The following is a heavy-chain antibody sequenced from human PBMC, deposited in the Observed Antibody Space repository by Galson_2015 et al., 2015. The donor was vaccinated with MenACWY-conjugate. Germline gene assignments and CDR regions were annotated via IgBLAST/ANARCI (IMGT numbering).Heavy chain of an antibody. V-gene: IGHV1-46*01. CDR3: VKDKVPMARIRRDEY. CDR2: INPNYGST. D-gene: IGHD5-24*01. CDR1: GYTFTKNY. J-gene: IGHJ4*02. Sequence: SVKVSCKASGYTFTKNYIHWVRQAPGQGLEWMGMINPNYGSTSYAQKLQDRVTFSRDTSTTTAYMELTSLTSDDTAVYYCVKDKVPMARIRRDEYWGQGTLVTVSS.